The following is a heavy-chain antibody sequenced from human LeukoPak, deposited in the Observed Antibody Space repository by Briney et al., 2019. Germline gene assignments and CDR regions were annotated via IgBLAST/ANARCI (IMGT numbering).Heavy chain of an antibody. V-gene: IGHV1-2*02. D-gene: IGHD3-10*01. Sequence: ASVKVSCKASGYTFTGYYMHWVRQAPGQGLEWMGWINPNSGGTNYAQKFQGRVTMTRDTPISTAYMELSRLRSDDTAVYYCARSVLYDITMVRGPLRDYAFDIWGQGTMVTVSS. CDR1: GYTFTGYY. CDR2: INPNSGGT. J-gene: IGHJ3*02. CDR3: ARSVLYDITMVRGPLRDYAFDI.